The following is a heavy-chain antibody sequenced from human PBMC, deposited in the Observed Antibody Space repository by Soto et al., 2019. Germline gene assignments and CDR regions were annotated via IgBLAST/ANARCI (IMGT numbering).Heavy chain of an antibody. CDR3: ARDWGTGFYKIDS. Sequence: PSETLSLTCAVSGYSISTGFNWAWIRQPPGKGLEWIGSIYHSGSTYYNLSLKSRVTISSDASKNQISLKLSSVTAADTALYYCARDWGTGFYKIDSCGQGTLVTVSS. D-gene: IGHD1-1*01. CDR2: IYHSGST. V-gene: IGHV4-38-2*02. CDR1: GYSISTGFN. J-gene: IGHJ4*02.